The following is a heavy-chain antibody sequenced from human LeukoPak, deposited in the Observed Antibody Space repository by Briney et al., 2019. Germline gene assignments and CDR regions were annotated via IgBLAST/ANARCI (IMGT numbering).Heavy chain of an antibody. J-gene: IGHJ4*02. CDR1: GGSFSGYY. D-gene: IGHD3-10*01. V-gene: IGHV4-34*01. CDR3: ATFDSGSTSFDY. Sequence: SETLSLTCAVYGGSFSGYYWSWIRQPPGKGLEWIGEINHSGSTNYNPSLKSRVTISVDTSKNQFSLKLSSVTAADTAVYYCATFDSGSTSFDYWGQGTLVTVSS. CDR2: INHSGST.